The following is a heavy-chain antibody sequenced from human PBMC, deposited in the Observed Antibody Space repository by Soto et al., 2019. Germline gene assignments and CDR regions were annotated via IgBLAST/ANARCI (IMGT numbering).Heavy chain of an antibody. CDR1: GFTFSGYR. D-gene: IGHD2-2*01. Sequence: GGSLRLSCGVSGFTFSGYRMSWIRQAPGKGLEWVSYISISGSTLYNPDSVRGRFTISRDNAKNSLYLQMNSLRADDTAVYYCARALCSTTTCHAFDCWGQGTLVTVSS. CDR3: ARALCSTTTCHAFDC. V-gene: IGHV3-48*01. J-gene: IGHJ4*02. CDR2: ISISGSTL.